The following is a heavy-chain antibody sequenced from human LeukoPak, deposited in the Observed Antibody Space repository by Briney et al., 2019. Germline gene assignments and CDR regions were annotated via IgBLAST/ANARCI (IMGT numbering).Heavy chain of an antibody. J-gene: IGHJ4*02. CDR3: TTKVIRGNSGDDYDD. Sequence: GGSLRLSCAASGFTFSSYSMNWVRQAPGKGLEWVSSISSSSSYIYYADSVKGRFTISRDNAKNSLYLQMNSLRAEDTAVYYCTTKVIRGNSGDDYDDWGQGTLVTVSS. CDR2: ISSSSSYI. CDR1: GFTFSSYS. V-gene: IGHV3-21*04. D-gene: IGHD5-12*01.